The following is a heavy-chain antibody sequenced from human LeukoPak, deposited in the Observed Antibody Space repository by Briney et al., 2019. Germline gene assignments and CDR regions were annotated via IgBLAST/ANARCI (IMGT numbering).Heavy chain of an antibody. D-gene: IGHD6-19*01. Sequence: SGTLSLTCTVSGGSISSSSYYWGWIRQPPGKGLEWIGSIYYSGSTYYNPSLKSRVTISVDTSKNQFSLKLSSVTAADTAVYYCATSPGAQWLVQLWNWFDPWGQGTLVTVSS. J-gene: IGHJ5*02. CDR2: IYYSGST. CDR1: GGSISSSSYY. V-gene: IGHV4-39*01. CDR3: ATSPGAQWLVQLWNWFDP.